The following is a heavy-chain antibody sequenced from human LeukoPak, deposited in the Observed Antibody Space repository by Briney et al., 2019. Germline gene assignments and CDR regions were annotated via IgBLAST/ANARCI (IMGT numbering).Heavy chain of an antibody. Sequence: PGGCLRLSCAASGFTFSSYWMSWVRQAPGEGLEWVANIKQVGSEKYYGDSVKGRFTISRDNAKNSLYLQMNSLRAEETAVYYCARDGVRGVIPGYFDYWGQGTLVTVSS. J-gene: IGHJ4*02. CDR2: IKQVGSEK. CDR1: GFTFSSYW. V-gene: IGHV3-7*01. CDR3: ARDGVRGVIPGYFDY. D-gene: IGHD3-10*01.